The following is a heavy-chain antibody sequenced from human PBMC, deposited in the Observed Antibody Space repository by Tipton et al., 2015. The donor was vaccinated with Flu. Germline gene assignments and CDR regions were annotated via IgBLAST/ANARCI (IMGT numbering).Heavy chain of an antibody. CDR2: IWYDGSNK. CDR1: GFTFSSYG. V-gene: IGHV3-33*01. J-gene: IGHJ4*02. D-gene: IGHD3-3*01. CDR3: ASHNYDFWSGYFDY. Sequence: SLRLSCAASGFTFSSYGMHWVRQAPGKGLEWVAVIWYDGSNKYYADSVKGRFTISRDNSKNTLYLQMNSLGAEDTAVYYCASHNYDFWSGYFDYWGQGTLVTVSS.